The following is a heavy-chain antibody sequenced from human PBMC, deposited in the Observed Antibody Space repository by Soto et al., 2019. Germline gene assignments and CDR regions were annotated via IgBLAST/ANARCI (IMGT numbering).Heavy chain of an antibody. CDR1: GGTFSSYA. CDR2: IIPILGIA. CDR3: ARGRPGDGDYYYGMDV. J-gene: IGHJ6*02. V-gene: IGHV1-69*10. D-gene: IGHD7-27*01. Sequence: ASVKVSCKASGGTFSSYAISWVRQAPGQGLEWMGGIIPILGIANYAQKFQGRVTITADKSTSTAYMELSSLRSEDTAVYYCARGRPGDGDYYYGMDVWGQGTTVTVSS.